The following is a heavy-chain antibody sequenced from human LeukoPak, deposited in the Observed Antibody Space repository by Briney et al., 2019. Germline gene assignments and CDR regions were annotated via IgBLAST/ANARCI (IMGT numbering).Heavy chain of an antibody. J-gene: IGHJ5*02. CDR3: AKDNYDFWSGYKLPYNWFDP. Sequence: GGSLRLSCAASGFTFSSYWMSWVRQAPGKGLEWVSAISGSGGSTYHADSVKGRFTISRDNSKNTLYLQMNSLRAEDTAVYYCAKDNYDFWSGYKLPYNWFDPWGQGTLVTVSS. D-gene: IGHD3-3*01. CDR2: ISGSGGST. V-gene: IGHV3-23*01. CDR1: GFTFSSYW.